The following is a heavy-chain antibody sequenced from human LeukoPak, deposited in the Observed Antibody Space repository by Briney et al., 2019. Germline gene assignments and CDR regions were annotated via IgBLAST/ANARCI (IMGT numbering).Heavy chain of an antibody. Sequence: SETLSLTCTVSGGSISTYYWSWIRQPPGKGLEWIGYIYYNGATDYNPSLKSRVTISVDTSKNQFSLKLSSVTAADTAVYYCASYGGSDPPPLDYWGQGTLVTVSS. J-gene: IGHJ4*02. V-gene: IGHV4-59*08. CDR2: IYYNGAT. CDR1: GGSISTYY. D-gene: IGHD3-10*01. CDR3: ASYGGSDPPPLDY.